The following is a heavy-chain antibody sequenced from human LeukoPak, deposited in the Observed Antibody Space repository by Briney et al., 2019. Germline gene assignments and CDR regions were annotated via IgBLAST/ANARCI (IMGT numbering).Heavy chain of an antibody. CDR2: TADDGKDK. J-gene: IGHJ4*02. V-gene: IGHV3-30*04. CDR3: ARDRHIAAAGYYFDY. D-gene: IGHD6-25*01. CDR1: GFTFSTYP. Sequence: GGSLRLSCAASGFTFSTYPMHWVRQAPGKGLEWVAVTADDGKDKHYVESVKGRFTISRDNSKNTLYLQMNSLRVEDTAVYYCARDRHIAAAGYYFDYWGQGTLVTVSS.